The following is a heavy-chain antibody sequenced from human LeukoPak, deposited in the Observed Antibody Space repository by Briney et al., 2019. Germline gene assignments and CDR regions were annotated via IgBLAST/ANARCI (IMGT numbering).Heavy chain of an antibody. CDR3: AKFMGSRVCDY. Sequence: GASLRLSCAASGFTFSSYAMSWVRQAPGKGLEWVSAISGSGGSTYYADSVKGRLTISRDNSKNTLYLQMNSLRAEDTAVYYCAKFMGSRVCDYWGQGTLVTVSS. CDR2: ISGSGGST. CDR1: GFTFSSYA. D-gene: IGHD6-13*01. V-gene: IGHV3-23*01. J-gene: IGHJ4*02.